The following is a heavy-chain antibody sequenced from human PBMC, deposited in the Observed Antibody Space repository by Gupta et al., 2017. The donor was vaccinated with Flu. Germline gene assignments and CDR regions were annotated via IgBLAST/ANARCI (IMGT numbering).Heavy chain of an antibody. CDR1: GFTFDDYA. CDR3: AKDIASGYSRDYYYMDV. Sequence: EVQLVESGGGLVQPGRSLRLSCAASGFTFDDYAMHWVRQAPGKGLEWVSGISWNSGSIGYADSVKGRFTISRDNAKNSLYLQMNSLRTEDTTLYYCAKDIASGYSRDYYYMDVWGKGTTVTVSS. J-gene: IGHJ6*03. V-gene: IGHV3-9*01. CDR2: ISWNSGSI. D-gene: IGHD3-22*01.